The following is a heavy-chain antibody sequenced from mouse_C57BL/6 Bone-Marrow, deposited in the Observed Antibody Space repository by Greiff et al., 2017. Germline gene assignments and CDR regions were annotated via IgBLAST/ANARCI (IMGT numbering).Heavy chain of an antibody. D-gene: IGHD1-1*01. J-gene: IGHJ2*01. CDR2: ISDGGSYT. V-gene: IGHV5-4*01. CDR1: GFTFSSYA. Sequence: EVKLVESGGGLVKPGGSLKLSCAASGFTFSSYAMSWVRQTPEKRLEWVATISDGGSYTYYPDNVKGRFTISRDNAKNNLYLQMSQLKSEDTAMYDCARDAYGRRRYFDYWGQGTTLTVSS. CDR3: ARDAYGRRRYFDY.